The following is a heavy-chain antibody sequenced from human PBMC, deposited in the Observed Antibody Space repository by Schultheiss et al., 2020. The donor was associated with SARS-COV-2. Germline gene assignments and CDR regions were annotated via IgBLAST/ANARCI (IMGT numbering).Heavy chain of an antibody. CDR1: GFTFSSYA. V-gene: IGHV3-13*01. CDR3: ASDLGPGDWFYFDY. Sequence: GESLKISCAASGFTFSSYAMSWVRQAPGKGLEWVSAIGTAGDTYYPGSVKGRFTISRENAKNSLYLQMNSLRAEDTAVYYCASDLGPGDWFYFDYWGQGTLVTVSS. D-gene: IGHD3/OR15-3a*01. J-gene: IGHJ4*02. CDR2: IGTAGDT.